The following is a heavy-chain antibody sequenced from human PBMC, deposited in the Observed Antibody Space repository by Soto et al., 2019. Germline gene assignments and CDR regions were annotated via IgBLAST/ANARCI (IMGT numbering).Heavy chain of an antibody. J-gene: IGHJ4*02. V-gene: IGHV3-33*01. CDR1: GFTFSSYG. CDR3: ARDCRGGDCYIFDY. CDR2: IWYDGSNK. Sequence: VQLVESGGGVVQPGRSLRLSCAASGFTFSSYGMHWVRQAPGKGLEWVAVIWYDGSNKYYADSVKGRFTISRDNSKNTLYLQMNSLRAEDTAVYYCARDCRGGDCYIFDYWGQGTLVTVSS. D-gene: IGHD2-21*02.